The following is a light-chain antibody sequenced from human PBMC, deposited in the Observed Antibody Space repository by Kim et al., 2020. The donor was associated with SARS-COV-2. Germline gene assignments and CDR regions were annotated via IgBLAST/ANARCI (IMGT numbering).Light chain of an antibody. CDR1: QDISYY. CDR3: QHYETLPLT. V-gene: IGKV1-33*01. CDR2: DAS. Sequence: ASVGDRVPITCQATQDISYYLNWYQQRPGKAPKLLIYDASKLETGVPSRFSGSASGTHFTFSISSLQPEDIATYYCQHYETLPLTFGGGTKVDIK. J-gene: IGKJ4*01.